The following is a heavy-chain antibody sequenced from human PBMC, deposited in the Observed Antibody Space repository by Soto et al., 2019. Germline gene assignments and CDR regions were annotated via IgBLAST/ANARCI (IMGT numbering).Heavy chain of an antibody. Sequence: QVQLVQSGAEVKKPGAPWNVSCKASGYTFTSYHITGVRPAPGQGLEWMGWISPYNDNTNYAQQLQGRVTMTTATSTSTAYMELRSLRSDDPAVYYCAKEGEIVDWGQGTLVTGSS. CDR2: ISPYNDNT. V-gene: IGHV1-18*01. CDR3: AKEGEIVD. CDR1: GYTFTSYH. D-gene: IGHD3-10*01. J-gene: IGHJ4*02.